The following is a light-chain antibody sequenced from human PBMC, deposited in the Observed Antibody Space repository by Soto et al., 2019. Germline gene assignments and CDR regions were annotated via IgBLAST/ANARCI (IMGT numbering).Light chain of an antibody. CDR3: QQRSIGTPET. V-gene: IGKV3-11*01. J-gene: IGKJ5*01. Sequence: ESVLTQSPVTPSLSPGAIATLSCRASHTVRNNYLAWYQQKPGQAPRLLIYDASNRATGIPARFSGSGSGTDFTLTISILEPEDFAVYYCQQRSIGTPETFGQGTRLDVK. CDR2: DAS. CDR1: HTVRNNY.